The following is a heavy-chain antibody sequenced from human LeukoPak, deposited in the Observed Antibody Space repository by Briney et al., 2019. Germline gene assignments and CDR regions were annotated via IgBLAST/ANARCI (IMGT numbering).Heavy chain of an antibody. CDR1: GFTFSSYA. CDR3: ARDIRYYDSSGYPDY. D-gene: IGHD3-22*01. J-gene: IGHJ4*02. CDR2: ISYDGSNK. V-gene: IGHV3-30-3*01. Sequence: PGGSLRLSCAASGFTFSSYAMHWVRQAPGKGLEWVAVISYDGSNKYYADSVKGRFTISRDNSKNTLYLQMNSLRAEDTAVYYCARDIRYYDSSGYPDYWGQGTLVTVSS.